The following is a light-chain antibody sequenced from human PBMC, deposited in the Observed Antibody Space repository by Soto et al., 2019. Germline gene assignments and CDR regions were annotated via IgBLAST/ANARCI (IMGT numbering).Light chain of an antibody. V-gene: IGKV3-20*01. J-gene: IGKJ4*01. CDR3: QQYGSSPPKLT. CDR2: GAS. CDR1: ESVASAH. Sequence: EIVLTQSPGTLSLSPWERATLSCGASESVASAHLAWYQQKPGQPPRLLIFGASSRATGIPDRFSGSGSGTDFTLTISRLEPEDFAVYYCQQYGSSPPKLTFGGGTKV.